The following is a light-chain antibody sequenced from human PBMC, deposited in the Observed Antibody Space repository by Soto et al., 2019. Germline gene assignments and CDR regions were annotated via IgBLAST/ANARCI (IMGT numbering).Light chain of an antibody. CDR2: GNS. Sequence: QSVLTQPPSVSGPPGQRVTISCTGSSFNIGAGYDVHWYQQLPGTAPKILIYGNSNRPSGVPDRFSGSKSGASASLAITGLQAEDEADYYCQSYYSSLSVVLFGGGTKLTVL. V-gene: IGLV1-40*01. J-gene: IGLJ2*01. CDR3: QSYYSSLSVVL. CDR1: SFNIGAGYD.